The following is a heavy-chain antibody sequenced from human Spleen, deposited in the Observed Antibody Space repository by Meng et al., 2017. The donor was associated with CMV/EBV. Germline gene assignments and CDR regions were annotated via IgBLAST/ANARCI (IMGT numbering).Heavy chain of an antibody. CDR2: IQFDGSDK. V-gene: IGHV3-30*02. CDR3: AKETREVGASS. D-gene: IGHD1-26*01. CDR1: GFTFDDYG. Sequence: GESLKISCAASGFTFDDYGMSWVRQAPGKGPEWVAFIQFDGSDKYYADSVMGRFTISRDNSKNTLYLQMGSLSAEDTAVYYCAKETREVGASSWGQGTLVTVSS. J-gene: IGHJ4*02.